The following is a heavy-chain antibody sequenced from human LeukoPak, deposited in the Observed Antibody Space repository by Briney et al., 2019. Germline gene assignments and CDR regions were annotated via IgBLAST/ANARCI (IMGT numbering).Heavy chain of an antibody. Sequence: GGSPRLSCADSGVIFSSTYMSWVRQALGKGLEWVSVIYSGDTTYYADSVRGRFTFSRHNSRNTLHLQMNSLRPEDTAVYYCAREAGDSLMGYWYFDLWGRGTLVTVSS. CDR2: IYSGDTT. CDR1: GVIFSSTY. J-gene: IGHJ2*01. V-gene: IGHV3-53*04. CDR3: AREAGDSLMGYWYFDL. D-gene: IGHD2-8*01.